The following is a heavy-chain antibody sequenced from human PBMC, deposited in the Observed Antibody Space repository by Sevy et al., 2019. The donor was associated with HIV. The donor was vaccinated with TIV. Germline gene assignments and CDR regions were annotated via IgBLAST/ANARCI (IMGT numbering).Heavy chain of an antibody. CDR3: ARDFSDSGSWYGVGHYFDY. CDR2: ISSSSSYI. D-gene: IGHD6-13*01. V-gene: IGHV3-21*01. CDR1: GFTFSSYS. Sequence: GGSLRVFCAASGFTFSSYSMNWVRQAPGKGLEWVSSISSSSSYIYYEDSVKGRLTISRDNAKNSLYLQMNSLRAEDTAVYYCARDFSDSGSWYGVGHYFDYWGQGALVTVSS. J-gene: IGHJ4*02.